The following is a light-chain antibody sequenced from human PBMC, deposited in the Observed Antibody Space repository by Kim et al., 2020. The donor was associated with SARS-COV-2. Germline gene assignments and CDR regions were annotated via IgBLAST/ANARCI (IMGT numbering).Light chain of an antibody. Sequence: SASVGHRVTITCRASQSIDNYLAWYQHKTGKAPKLLIYDASSLESGVPSRFSGSGSGTEFTLTISSLQPDDFATYYCQQYNSYWTFGQGTKVDIK. V-gene: IGKV1-5*01. CDR2: DAS. CDR1: QSIDNY. CDR3: QQYNSYWT. J-gene: IGKJ1*01.